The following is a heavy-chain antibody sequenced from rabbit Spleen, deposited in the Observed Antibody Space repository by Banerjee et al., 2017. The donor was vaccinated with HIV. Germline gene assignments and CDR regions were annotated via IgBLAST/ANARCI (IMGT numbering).Heavy chain of an antibody. CDR1: GFDFSNYG. J-gene: IGHJ4*01. V-gene: IGHV1S7*01. D-gene: IGHD2-1*01. CDR2: IEPIFGRT. CDR3: VRGSAAMTMVITGFYFKL. Sequence: QSLEESGGGLVQPGGSLKLSCKASGFDFSNYGVSWVRQTPGKGLEWIGYIEPIFGRTYYASWVDGRFTISSHNAQNTLYLQLSSLTAADTATYFCVRGSAAMTMVITGFYFKLWGPGTLVTVS.